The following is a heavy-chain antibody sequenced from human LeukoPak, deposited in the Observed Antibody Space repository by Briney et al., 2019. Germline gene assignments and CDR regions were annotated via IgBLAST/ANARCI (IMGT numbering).Heavy chain of an antibody. J-gene: IGHJ6*03. Sequence: GGSLRLSCAASGFTFDDYTMHWVRQAPGKGLEWVSLISWDGGSTYYVDSVKGRFTISRDNAKNTLYLQMNSLRAEDTAVYYCARDMGRDYYMDVWGKGTTVTISS. V-gene: IGHV3-43*01. D-gene: IGHD5-24*01. CDR3: ARDMGRDYYMDV. CDR2: ISWDGGST. CDR1: GFTFDDYT.